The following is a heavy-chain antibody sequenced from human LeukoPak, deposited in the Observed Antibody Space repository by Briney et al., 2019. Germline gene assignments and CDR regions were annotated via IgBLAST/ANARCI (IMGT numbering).Heavy chain of an antibody. CDR2: IWYDGSNR. CDR1: GFTFSNSW. CDR3: AKDPLGFCTRATCRYLDS. J-gene: IGHJ4*02. V-gene: IGHV3-30*02. D-gene: IGHD2-8*01. Sequence: TGGSLRLSCAASGFTFSNSWMHWVRQAPGKGLEWVAFIWYDGSNRYYADSVKGRFTISRDNSENTLFLQMSSLRTEDTAVYYCAKDPLGFCTRATCRYLDSWGQGTLVTVSS.